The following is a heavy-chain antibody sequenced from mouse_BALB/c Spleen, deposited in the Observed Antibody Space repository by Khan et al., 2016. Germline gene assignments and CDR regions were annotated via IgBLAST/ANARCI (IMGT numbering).Heavy chain of an antibody. CDR2: ILPGTGST. Sequence: QVQLKESGAELMKPGASVKISCRATGYSFSSYWIEWVKQRPGHGLEWIGEILPGTGSTSYNEKFKGKATFTADTYSNTAYMQLSSLTSEDSAVYYCARLGPARSYFDYWGQGTTLTVSS. D-gene: IGHD3-1*01. CDR3: ARLGPARSYFDY. CDR1: GYSFSSYW. V-gene: IGHV1-9*01. J-gene: IGHJ2*01.